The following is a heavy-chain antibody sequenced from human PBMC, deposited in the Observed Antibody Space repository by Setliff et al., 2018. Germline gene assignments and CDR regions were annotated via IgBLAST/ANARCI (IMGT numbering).Heavy chain of an antibody. D-gene: IGHD2-15*01. V-gene: IGHV3-33*08. Sequence: GGSLRLSCAASGFTFNTYLMNWVRQAPGKGLEWVAVIWDDGGNKYHADSVKGRFTISRDNSKNTLYLQMNSLRPEDTAVYYCARTCSGSGCYAGLESWGQGTPVTVSS. CDR3: ARTCSGSGCYAGLES. CDR2: IWDDGGNK. J-gene: IGHJ4*02. CDR1: GFTFNTYL.